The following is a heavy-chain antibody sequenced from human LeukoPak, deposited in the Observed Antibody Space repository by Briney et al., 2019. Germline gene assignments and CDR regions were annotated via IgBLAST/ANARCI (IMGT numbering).Heavy chain of an antibody. Sequence: PSETLSLTCTVSGGSISSSSYYWGWIRQPPGKGLEWIGSIYYSGSTYYNPSLKSRVTISVDTSKNQFSLKLSSVTAADTAVYYCASRFIVVVVAATGFDPWSQGTLVTVSS. CDR1: GGSISSSSYY. J-gene: IGHJ5*02. V-gene: IGHV4-39*01. CDR3: ASRFIVVVVAATGFDP. CDR2: IYYSGST. D-gene: IGHD2-15*01.